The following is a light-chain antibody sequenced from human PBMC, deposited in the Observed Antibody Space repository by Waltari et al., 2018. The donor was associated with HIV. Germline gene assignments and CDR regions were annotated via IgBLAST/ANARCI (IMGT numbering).Light chain of an antibody. CDR1: STAISGYHY. Sequence: QSALTQPPSSSGSLGQSLTISCTGTSTAISGYHYVSWYQQPPGKAPKLLIYEVNTRPSGVPDRFSAARSDNRASLTVSGLQYEDEAEYYCSSYTDFNTPHVFGTGTKVTVL. CDR2: EVN. CDR3: SSYTDFNTPHV. V-gene: IGLV2-8*01. J-gene: IGLJ1*01.